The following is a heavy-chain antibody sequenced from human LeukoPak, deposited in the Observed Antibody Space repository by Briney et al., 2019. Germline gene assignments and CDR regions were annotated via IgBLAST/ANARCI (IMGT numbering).Heavy chain of an antibody. J-gene: IGHJ5*02. Sequence: SETLSLTCTASGASVTDYYWSWIRQSPGKGLEWISYIHHSGNSDYNPSLRSRVTTSLDTSKNQFSLNLISVTAVDTAVYYCTRGHWGLQSWSQGTLVTVSS. CDR1: GASVTDYY. D-gene: IGHD7-27*01. CDR2: IHHSGNS. V-gene: IGHV4-59*02. CDR3: TRGHWGLQS.